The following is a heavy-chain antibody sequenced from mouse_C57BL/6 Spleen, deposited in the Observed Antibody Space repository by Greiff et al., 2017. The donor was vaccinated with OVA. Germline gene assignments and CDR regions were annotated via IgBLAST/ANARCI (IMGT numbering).Heavy chain of an antibody. V-gene: IGHV1-22*01. J-gene: IGHJ3*01. D-gene: IGHD2-2*01. CDR2: INPNNGGT. Sequence: VQLQQSGPELVKPGASVKMSCKASGYTFTDYNMHWVKQSHGKSLEWIGYINPNNGGTSYNQKFKGKATLTVNKSSSTAYMELRSLTSEDSAVYYGARWGYDEGAWVAYWGQGTLVTVSA. CDR1: GYTFTDYN. CDR3: ARWGYDEGAWVAY.